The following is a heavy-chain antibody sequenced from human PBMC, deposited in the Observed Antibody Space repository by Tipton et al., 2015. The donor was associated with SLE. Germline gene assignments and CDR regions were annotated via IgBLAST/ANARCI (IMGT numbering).Heavy chain of an antibody. CDR2: IYYSGST. CDR1: GGSISSGGYY. V-gene: IGHV4-31*03. J-gene: IGHJ4*02. D-gene: IGHD6-13*01. Sequence: TLSLTCTVSGGSISSGGYYWSWIRQHPGKGLEWIGYIYYSGSTYYNPSLKSRVTISVDTSKNQFSLKLSSVTAADTAVYYCARSSSWPYYFDYWGQGTLVTVSS. CDR3: ARSSSWPYYFDY.